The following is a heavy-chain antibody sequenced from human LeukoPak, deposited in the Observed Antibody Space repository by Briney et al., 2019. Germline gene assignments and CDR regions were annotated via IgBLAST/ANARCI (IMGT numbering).Heavy chain of an antibody. CDR1: GFTFSTYA. Sequence: GGALRLSCAASGFTFSTYAMSWVRQAPGKGVEGVSGISGRGGSTYYADSVKGRFTISRDNSKNTLYLQMNSLRAEDTAVYYCAKAGSIRFDYWGQGTLVTVSS. V-gene: IGHV3-23*01. CDR3: AKAGSIRFDY. J-gene: IGHJ4*02. CDR2: ISGRGGST. D-gene: IGHD1-26*01.